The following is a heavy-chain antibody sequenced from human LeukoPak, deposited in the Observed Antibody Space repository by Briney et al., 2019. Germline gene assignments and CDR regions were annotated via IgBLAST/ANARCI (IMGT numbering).Heavy chain of an antibody. CDR1: GFTFSSHS. D-gene: IGHD1-26*01. CDR2: ISGTSSTT. J-gene: IGHJ4*02. V-gene: IGHV3-48*02. CDR3: ARLTFGATEAY. Sequence: PGGSLRLSCVASGFTFSSHSMTWVRQAPGKGLEWVSYISGTSSTTYYADSAKGRFTISRDNAKNSLYLQMNGLRDEDTAVYYCARLTFGATEAYWGQGALVTVSS.